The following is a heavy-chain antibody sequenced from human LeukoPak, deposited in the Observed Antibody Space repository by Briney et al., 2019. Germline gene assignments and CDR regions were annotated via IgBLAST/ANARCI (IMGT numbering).Heavy chain of an antibody. CDR2: ISGSGGST. CDR1: GFTFSSYA. D-gene: IGHD2-15*01. Sequence: GGSLRLSCGASGFTFSSYAMSWVRRAPGKGLEWVSAISGSGGSTYYADSVKGRFTISRDDSKNTLNLQMNSLRAEDTAVYYCAKGLYCSGGSCYPYYYSYMDVWVKGTTVTVSS. CDR3: AKGLYCSGGSCYPYYYSYMDV. V-gene: IGHV3-23*01. J-gene: IGHJ6*03.